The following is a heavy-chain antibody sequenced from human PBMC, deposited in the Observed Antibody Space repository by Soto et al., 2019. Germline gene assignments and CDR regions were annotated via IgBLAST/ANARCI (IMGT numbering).Heavy chain of an antibody. CDR3: ARAPLGCSGGSCLFRDYYYYMDV. J-gene: IGHJ6*03. CDR2: ISAYNGNT. Sequence: QVQLVQSGAEVKKPGASVKVSCKASGYTFTSYGISWVRQAPGQGLEWMGWISAYNGNTNYAQKRQGRVTMTTDTSTSTAYMELRSLRSDDTAVYYCARAPLGCSGGSCLFRDYYYYMDVWGKGTTVTVSS. V-gene: IGHV1-18*01. D-gene: IGHD2-15*01. CDR1: GYTFTSYG.